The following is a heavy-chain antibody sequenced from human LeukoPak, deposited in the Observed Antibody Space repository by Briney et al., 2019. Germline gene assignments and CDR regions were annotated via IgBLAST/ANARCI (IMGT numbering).Heavy chain of an antibody. V-gene: IGHV3-23*01. Sequence: PGGSLRLSCAASGFTFSTYAMSWVRQAPGKGLEWVSAISGSGGSTYYADSVKGRFTISRDNSKNMLCLQMDSLRAEDTAVYYCAKEQLAPVHDYWGQGTLVTVSS. CDR3: AKEQLAPVHDY. CDR1: GFTFSTYA. D-gene: IGHD6-13*01. J-gene: IGHJ4*02. CDR2: ISGSGGST.